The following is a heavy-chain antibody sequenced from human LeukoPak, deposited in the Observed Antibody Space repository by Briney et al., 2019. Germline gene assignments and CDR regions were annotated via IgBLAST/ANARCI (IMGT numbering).Heavy chain of an antibody. CDR2: IYPRGST. CDR1: GGSISSGSCS. Sequence: SETLSLTCAVSGGSISSGSCSWSWIRQPPGKGLEWIGYIYPRGSTYYNPSLKSRVILSLDKSANQFSLNLSSVTAADTAVYYCARFSPRAMGNYLDFWGQGTLVTVSS. CDR3: ARFSPRAMGNYLDF. J-gene: IGHJ4*02. V-gene: IGHV4-30-2*01. D-gene: IGHD7-27*01.